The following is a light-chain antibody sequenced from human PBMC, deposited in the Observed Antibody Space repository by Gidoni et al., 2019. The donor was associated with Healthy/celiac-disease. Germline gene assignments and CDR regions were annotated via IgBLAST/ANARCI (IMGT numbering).Light chain of an antibody. CDR3: QQCYSTPCS. V-gene: IGKV1-39*01. CDR2: AAS. J-gene: IGKJ2*04. CDR1: QSISSY. Sequence: DIQMTQSPSSLSASVGDRVTITCRASQSISSYLNLYQQKPGKAPKLLIYAASSLQSGVPSRFSGSGSGTDFTLTISSLQPEDFATYYCQQCYSTPCSFGQGTKLEIK.